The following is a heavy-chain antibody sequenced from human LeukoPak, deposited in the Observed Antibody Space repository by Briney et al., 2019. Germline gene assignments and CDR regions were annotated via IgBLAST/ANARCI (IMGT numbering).Heavy chain of an antibody. CDR1: GFTFSNYA. D-gene: IGHD2-15*01. CDR2: ISGSDGST. Sequence: GGSLRLSCTASGFTFSNYAMSWVREAPGKGLEWVSTISGSDGSTYYADSVKGRFTISRDNSKNTLYLQMNSLRVEDTAIYYCAKGRGYCTGGSCYSDYWGQGTLVTVSS. J-gene: IGHJ4*02. V-gene: IGHV3-23*01. CDR3: AKGRGYCTGGSCYSDY.